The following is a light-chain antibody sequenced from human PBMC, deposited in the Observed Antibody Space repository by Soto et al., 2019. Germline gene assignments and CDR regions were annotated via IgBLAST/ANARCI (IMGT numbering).Light chain of an antibody. Sequence: DIQMTQSPSTLSASIGDRVTITCRASQSITGWVAWYQQKPGKAPKLLIYKASSLGSGVASRISGSGSGTEFTLTNSSLQPEDSVSYYCQQYNSYSPTFGQGTRLEIK. CDR1: QSITGW. CDR2: KAS. V-gene: IGKV1-5*03. CDR3: QQYNSYSPT. J-gene: IGKJ2*01.